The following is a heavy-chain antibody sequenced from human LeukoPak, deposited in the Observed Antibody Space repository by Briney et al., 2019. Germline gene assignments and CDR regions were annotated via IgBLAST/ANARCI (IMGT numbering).Heavy chain of an antibody. CDR1: GFTFSSYA. CDR3: AKGSPPLLLWFGETITNNWFDP. D-gene: IGHD3-10*01. J-gene: IGHJ5*02. Sequence: GGSLRLSCAASGFTFSSYAMSWVRQAPGKGLEWVSAISGSGGSTYYADSVKGRFTISRDNSKNTLYLQMNSLRAEDTAVYYCAKGSPPLLLWFGETITNNWFDPWGQGTLVTVSS. V-gene: IGHV3-23*01. CDR2: ISGSGGST.